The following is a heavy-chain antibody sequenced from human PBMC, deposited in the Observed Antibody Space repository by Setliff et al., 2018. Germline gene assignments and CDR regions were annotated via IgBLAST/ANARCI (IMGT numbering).Heavy chain of an antibody. D-gene: IGHD4-17*01. CDR3: ARGGLRWFNFDY. CDR2: INHSGSV. J-gene: IGHJ4*02. Sequence: SETLSLTCAVYGGSFSTYYWIWIRQPPGKGLEWIGEINHSGSVYYNPSLKSRVTISVDTSKNQFSLKLSSVTAADTAVYYCARGGLRWFNFDYWGQGTLVTVSS. V-gene: IGHV4-34*01. CDR1: GGSFSTYY.